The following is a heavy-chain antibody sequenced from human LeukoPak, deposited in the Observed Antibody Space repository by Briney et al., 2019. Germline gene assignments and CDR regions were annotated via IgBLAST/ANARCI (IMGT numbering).Heavy chain of an antibody. D-gene: IGHD3-22*01. CDR2: SYYSGST. V-gene: IGHV4-39*01. CDR3: ARVTYDSSGKDY. CDR1: GGSISSGDYY. Sequence: PETLSLTCTVSGGSISSGDYYWGWVRQPPGTGLEWIGGSYYSGSTYHSPSLESRVSISVDTSKNQFSLRLSAVTAADTAVYYCARVTYDSSGKDYWGQGTLVTVSS. J-gene: IGHJ4*02.